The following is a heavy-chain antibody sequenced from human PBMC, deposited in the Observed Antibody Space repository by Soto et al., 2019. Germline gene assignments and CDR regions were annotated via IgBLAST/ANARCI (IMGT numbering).Heavy chain of an antibody. J-gene: IGHJ4*02. Sequence: GASVKVPCKASGYTFTSYGISWVRQAPGQGLEWMGWISAYNGNTNYAQKLQGRVTMTTDTSTSTAYMELRSLRSDDTAVYYCARDGEAYCGGDCPLNYWGQGTLVTVSS. CDR2: ISAYNGNT. CDR1: GYTFTSYG. CDR3: ARDGEAYCGGDCPLNY. V-gene: IGHV1-18*04. D-gene: IGHD2-21*02.